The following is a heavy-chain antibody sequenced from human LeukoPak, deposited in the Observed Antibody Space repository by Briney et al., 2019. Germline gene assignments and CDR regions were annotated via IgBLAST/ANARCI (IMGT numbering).Heavy chain of an antibody. J-gene: IGHJ4*02. Sequence: PGGSLRLSCAASGFTFSSYGVHWVRQAPGKGLEWVAVIWYDGSNKYYADSVKGRFTISRDNSKNTLYLQMNSLRAEDTAVYYCARSVVVPAAIIDYWGQGTLVTVSS. CDR1: GFTFSSYG. D-gene: IGHD2-2*01. CDR2: IWYDGSNK. V-gene: IGHV3-33*01. CDR3: ARSVVVPAAIIDY.